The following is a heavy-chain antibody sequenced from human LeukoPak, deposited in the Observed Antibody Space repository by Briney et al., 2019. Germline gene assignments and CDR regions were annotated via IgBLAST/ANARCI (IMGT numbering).Heavy chain of an antibody. Sequence: SETLSLTCTVSGGSISGSSYYWGWIRQPPGKGLEWIGSIYYSGSTYYNPSLKSRVTISVDTSKNQFSLKLSSVTAADTAVYYCARALRGYSYGYYFDYWGQGTLVTVSS. V-gene: IGHV4-39*07. CDR3: ARALRGYSYGYYFDY. CDR2: IYYSGST. CDR1: GGSISGSSYY. D-gene: IGHD5-18*01. J-gene: IGHJ4*02.